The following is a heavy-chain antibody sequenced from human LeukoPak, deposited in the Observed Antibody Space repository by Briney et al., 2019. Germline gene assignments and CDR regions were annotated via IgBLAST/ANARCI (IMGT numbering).Heavy chain of an antibody. CDR3: IGAHGY. Sequence: GGSLRLSCVVSGYSFSTNMMTWVRQAPGKGLEWVATILPGGRESYRVDSVKGRFTISRDNAKNSLYLQMNILRAEDTAVYYCIGAHGYWGRGTLVSVTS. V-gene: IGHV3-7*01. CDR2: ILPGGRES. CDR1: GYSFSTNM. J-gene: IGHJ4*02.